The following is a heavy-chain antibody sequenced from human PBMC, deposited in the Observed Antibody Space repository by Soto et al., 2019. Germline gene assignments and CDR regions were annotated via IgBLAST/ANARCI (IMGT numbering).Heavy chain of an antibody. D-gene: IGHD3-3*01. J-gene: IGHJ5*02. V-gene: IGHV3-23*01. CDR1: GFTFSSYA. Sequence: GGSLRLSCAASGFTFSSYAMSWVRQAPGKGLEWVSAISGSGGSTYYADSVKGRFTISRDNSKNTLYLQMNSLRAEDTAVYYCANAKDFWSGRPWFDPWGQGTLVTVSS. CDR2: ISGSGGST. CDR3: ANAKDFWSGRPWFDP.